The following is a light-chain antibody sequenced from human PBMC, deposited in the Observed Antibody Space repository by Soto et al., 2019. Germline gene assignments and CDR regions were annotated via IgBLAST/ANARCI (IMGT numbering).Light chain of an antibody. Sequence: QSALTQPASVSGSPGQSITISCTGTSSDVRGYNFVSWYQQHPGTAPKLMIFEVSNRPSGVSNRFSGSKSGNTASLTISGLQAEDEGNYYCSSYTTSSTHVVFGGGTKVTVL. CDR1: SSDVRGYNF. J-gene: IGLJ2*01. CDR2: EVS. CDR3: SSYTTSSTHVV. V-gene: IGLV2-14*01.